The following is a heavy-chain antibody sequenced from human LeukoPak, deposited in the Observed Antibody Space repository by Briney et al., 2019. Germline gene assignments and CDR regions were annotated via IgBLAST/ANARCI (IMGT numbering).Heavy chain of an antibody. CDR2: IYYSGST. D-gene: IGHD5-12*01. V-gene: IGHV4-59*01. Sequence: PSETLSLTCTVSGGSISSYYWSWIRQPPGKGLEWIGYIYYSGSTNYNPSLKSRVTLSVDTSKNQFSLKLSSVTAADTAVYYCARMLPNIVATTFDAFDIXGQXXXXXXXS. CDR3: ARMLPNIVATTFDAFDI. CDR1: GGSISSYY. J-gene: IGHJ3*02.